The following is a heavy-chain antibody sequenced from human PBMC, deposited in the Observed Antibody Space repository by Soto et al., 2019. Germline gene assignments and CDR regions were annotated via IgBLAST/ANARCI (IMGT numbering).Heavy chain of an antibody. D-gene: IGHD3-22*01. CDR3: ARFLEFYPYYDSSDYYFDY. J-gene: IGHJ4*02. CDR1: GGSISSYY. CDR2: IYYSGST. Sequence: PSETLSLTCTVSGGSISSYYWSWIRQPPGKGLEWIGYIYYSGSTNYNPSLKSRVTISVDTSKNQFSLKLTSVTAADTAVYYCARFLEFYPYYDSSDYYFDYWGQGTLVTVYS. V-gene: IGHV4-59*01.